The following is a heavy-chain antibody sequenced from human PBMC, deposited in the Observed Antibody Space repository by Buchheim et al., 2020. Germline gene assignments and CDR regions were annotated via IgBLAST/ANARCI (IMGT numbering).Heavy chain of an antibody. D-gene: IGHD5-12*01. CDR3: ARVGRGYSGYDPHNWFDP. CDR2: IYHSGSA. Sequence: QVQLQESGPGLVKPSQTLSLTCTVSGGSISSGDYYWSWIRQPPGKGLEWIGYIYHSGSAYYNPSLKSRLTISVDTSKKQFSLKLNSVTAADTALYYCARVGRGYSGYDPHNWFDPWGQGTL. J-gene: IGHJ5*02. V-gene: IGHV4-30-4*01. CDR1: GGSISSGDYY.